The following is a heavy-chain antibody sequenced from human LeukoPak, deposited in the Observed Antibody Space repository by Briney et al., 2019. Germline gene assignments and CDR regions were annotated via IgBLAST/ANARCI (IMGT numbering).Heavy chain of an antibody. D-gene: IGHD6-13*01. Sequence: SETLSLTCTVSGYSISSGYYLGWIRQPPGKGLEWIGSIYHSGSTYYNPSLKSRVTISVDTSKDQFSLKLSSVTAADTAVYYCATRSWLDYWGQGTLVTVSS. CDR3: ATRSWLDY. V-gene: IGHV4-38-2*02. CDR2: IYHSGST. CDR1: GYSISSGYY. J-gene: IGHJ4*02.